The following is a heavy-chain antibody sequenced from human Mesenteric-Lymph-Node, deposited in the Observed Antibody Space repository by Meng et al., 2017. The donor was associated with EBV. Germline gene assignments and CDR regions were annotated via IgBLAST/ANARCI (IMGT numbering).Heavy chain of an antibody. J-gene: IGHJ5*02. CDR2: IEHSGST. V-gene: IGHV4-4*02. CDR1: CGLFGSVKV. CDR3: VCYGACYGNKWLLRSFDP. D-gene: IGHD4/OR15-4a*01. Sequence: AVCCGLFGSVKVGSLGRRSPGRGVAWFGAIEHSGSTIYTTSLQCRVTISADTSKNQFSQRLRSVTAADTAVDYCVCYGACYGNKWLLRSFDPWGQGTLVTVSS.